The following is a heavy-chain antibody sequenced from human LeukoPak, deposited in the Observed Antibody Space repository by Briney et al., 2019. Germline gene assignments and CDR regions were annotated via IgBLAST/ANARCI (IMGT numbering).Heavy chain of an antibody. D-gene: IGHD5-18*01. CDR1: GFTFSSYW. J-gene: IGHJ6*02. CDR2: IKQDGSEK. V-gene: IGHV3-7*01. CDR3: ARGDAAMVTFDYYYYGMDV. Sequence: GGSLRLPCAASGFTFSSYWMSWVRQAPGKGLEWVANIKQDGSEKYYVDSVKGRFTISRDNAKNSLYLQMNSLRAEDTAVYYCARGDAAMVTFDYYYYGMDVWGQGTTVTVSS.